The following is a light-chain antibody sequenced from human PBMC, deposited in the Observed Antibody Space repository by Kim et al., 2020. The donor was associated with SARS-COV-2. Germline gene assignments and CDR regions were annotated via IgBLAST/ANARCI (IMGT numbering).Light chain of an antibody. V-gene: IGLV3-1*01. J-gene: IGLJ3*02. CDR1: KLGDKF. CDR2: RDI. CDR3: QAWDSGIGV. Sequence: SYELTQPPSLSVSPGQTANITCSADKLGDKFVYWYQQKAGQSPVLVIYRDIKRPSGIPERFSGSNSGSTATLTISGTQATDEADYYCQAWDSGIGVFGGGTQLTVL.